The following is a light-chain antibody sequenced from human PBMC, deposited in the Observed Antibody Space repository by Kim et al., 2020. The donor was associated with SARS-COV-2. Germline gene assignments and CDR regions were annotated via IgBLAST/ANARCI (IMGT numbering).Light chain of an antibody. J-gene: IGKJ5*01. CDR2: WTS. V-gene: IGKV4-1*01. Sequence: DIVMTQSPDSLAVSLGARATINCKSSQTILNSSKNKNSLAWYQQRPGQPPNLLISWTSTRASGVPDRFSGSGSGTDFTLTISSLQVEDVAVYYCQQHYSAPLTFGQGTRLEIK. CDR1: QTILNSSKNKNS. CDR3: QQHYSAPLT.